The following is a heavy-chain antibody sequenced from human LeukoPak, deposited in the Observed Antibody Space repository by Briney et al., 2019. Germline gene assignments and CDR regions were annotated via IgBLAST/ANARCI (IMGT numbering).Heavy chain of an antibody. CDR2: IKEDGSDE. V-gene: IGHV3-7*01. J-gene: IGHJ2*01. CDR3: AREYWYFDL. Sequence: GGSLRLSCAGSGFTFSDSWMSWVRQAPGKGLEWVANIKEDGSDEYYADSVKGRFSISRDNAENSLYLQMNSLRVEDTAVYYCAREYWYFDLWGRGTLVTVSS. CDR1: GFTFSDSW.